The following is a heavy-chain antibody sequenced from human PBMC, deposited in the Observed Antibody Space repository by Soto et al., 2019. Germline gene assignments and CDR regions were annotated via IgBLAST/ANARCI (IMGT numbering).Heavy chain of an antibody. CDR1: GGTFNTYA. Sequence: QVQLVQSGAEMKKPGSSVKVSCQSSGGTFNTYAMNWVRQAPGQGPEWMGDISPMFGAANYAPKFQGRVTITADESTGTSYMQLSCLTSEDTALYFCAREVHVHTPAFVYWGQGTLVTVSS. V-gene: IGHV1-69*19. CDR3: AREVHVHTPAFVY. CDR2: ISPMFGAA. J-gene: IGHJ4*02. D-gene: IGHD3-10*02.